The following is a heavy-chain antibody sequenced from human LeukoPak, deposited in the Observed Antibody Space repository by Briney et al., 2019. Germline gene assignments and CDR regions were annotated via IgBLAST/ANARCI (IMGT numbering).Heavy chain of an antibody. Sequence: PGGSLRLSCAASGFTFSSYGMHWVRQAPGKGLEWVAFIRYDGSNKYYVDSVKGRFTISRDNSKNTLYLQMNSLKTEDTAVYYCGRVVGTTWSKSYLDFWGQGTLVTVSS. CDR3: GRVVGTTWSKSYLDF. J-gene: IGHJ4*02. CDR1: GFTFSSYG. CDR2: IRYDGSNK. V-gene: IGHV3-30*02. D-gene: IGHD1-26*01.